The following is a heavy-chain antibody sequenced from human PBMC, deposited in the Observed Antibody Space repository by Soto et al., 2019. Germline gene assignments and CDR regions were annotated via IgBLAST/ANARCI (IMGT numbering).Heavy chain of an antibody. D-gene: IGHD3-10*01. V-gene: IGHV3-30-3*01. CDR3: ARDTARAMVRIYYGMDV. J-gene: IGHJ6*02. Sequence: GGSLRLSCVASGFTFSNYAIHWVRQAPGKGLEWVAVISYDGSNRFYAESVKGRFIISRDNSKNTLNLQMNSLRVEDTAVYYCARDTARAMVRIYYGMDVWGQGTMVTVSS. CDR1: GFTFSNYA. CDR2: ISYDGSNR.